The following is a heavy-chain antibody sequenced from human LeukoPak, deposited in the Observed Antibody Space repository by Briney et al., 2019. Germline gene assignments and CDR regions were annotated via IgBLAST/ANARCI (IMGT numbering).Heavy chain of an antibody. V-gene: IGHV3-11*04. Sequence: GGTLRLSCAASGFTFSDYYMSWIRQVPGKGLEWLSYIDGGGTITYYAAFEEGRFTFSRDNAKNSVYLQMDSLRAEDTAVYYCARDRGYGSGYYFDNWGQGTLVTVSS. D-gene: IGHD3-3*01. CDR1: GFTFSDYY. CDR2: IDGGGTIT. J-gene: IGHJ4*02. CDR3: ARDRGYGSGYYFDN.